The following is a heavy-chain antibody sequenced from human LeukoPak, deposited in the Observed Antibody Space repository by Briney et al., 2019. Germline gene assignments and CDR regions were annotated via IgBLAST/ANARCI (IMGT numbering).Heavy chain of an antibody. J-gene: IGHJ4*02. D-gene: IGHD6-19*01. CDR3: ARDPGHSGWYGDY. Sequence: GGSLRLSCAASGFIFSSYEMNWVRQAPGKGLEWVSYISSSGSTIYYADSVKGRFTISRDNAKNTLYLQMNSLRAEDTAIYYCARDPGHSGWYGDYWGQGTLVTVSS. CDR1: GFIFSSYE. V-gene: IGHV3-48*03. CDR2: ISSSGSTI.